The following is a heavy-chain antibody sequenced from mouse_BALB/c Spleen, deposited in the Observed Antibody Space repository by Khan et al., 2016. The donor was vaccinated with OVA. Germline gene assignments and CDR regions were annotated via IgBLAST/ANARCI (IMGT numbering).Heavy chain of an antibody. J-gene: IGHJ3*01. Sequence: QMQLEESGPGLVAPSQSLSITCTVSGFSLTGFGVNWVRQPPGKGLEWLGMIWGDGSTDYNSALKSRLSINKDNSKSQVFLNMNSLRTDDTARYYCARELRLGGSAYWGQGTLVTVST. CDR2: IWGDGST. CDR1: GFSLTGFG. D-gene: IGHD1-2*01. CDR3: ARELRLGGSAY. V-gene: IGHV2-6-7*01.